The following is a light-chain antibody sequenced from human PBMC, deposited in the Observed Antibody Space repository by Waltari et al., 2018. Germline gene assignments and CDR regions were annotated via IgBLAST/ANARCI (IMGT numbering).Light chain of an antibody. CDR1: RSDVGDYNY. CDR3: SSFTSKRTVV. V-gene: IGLV2-14*03. Sequence: QSALTQPASVSGSPGPSITISCSGSRSDVGDYNYVPWYQQHPGKAPKLLIYDVSKRHSGASNRFSGSKSGNTASLTLSGLQAEDEADYYCSSFTSKRTVVFGGGTKVTVL. J-gene: IGLJ3*02. CDR2: DVS.